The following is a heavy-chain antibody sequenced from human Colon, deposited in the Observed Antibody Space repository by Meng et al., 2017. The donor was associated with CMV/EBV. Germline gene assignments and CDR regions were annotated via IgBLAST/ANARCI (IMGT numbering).Heavy chain of an antibody. V-gene: IGHV3-74*01. J-gene: IGHJ4*02. CDR3: ASLRVEDY. CDR1: GFTFSSYW. CDR2: INSDGSST. Sequence: GESLKISCAASGFTFSSYWMHWVRQAPGKGLVWVSRINSDGSSTSYADSVKGRFTISRDHAKNTLYLQMNSLRAEDTAVYYCASLRVEDYWGQGTLVTVSS.